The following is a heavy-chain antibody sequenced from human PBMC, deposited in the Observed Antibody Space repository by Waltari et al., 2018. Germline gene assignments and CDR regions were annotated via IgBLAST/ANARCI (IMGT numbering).Heavy chain of an antibody. J-gene: IGHJ6*02. D-gene: IGHD6-19*01. CDR3: ARGSYSSGWYGSYYYYGMDV. CDR1: GFTFSSYS. Sequence: EVQLVESGGGLVKPGGSLRLSCAASGFTFSSYSMNWVRQAPGKGLEWVSSISSSSSYIYYADSVKGRFTISRDNAKNSLYLQMNSPRAEDTAVYYCARGSYSSGWYGSYYYYGMDVWGQGTTVTVSS. V-gene: IGHV3-21*01. CDR2: ISSSSSYI.